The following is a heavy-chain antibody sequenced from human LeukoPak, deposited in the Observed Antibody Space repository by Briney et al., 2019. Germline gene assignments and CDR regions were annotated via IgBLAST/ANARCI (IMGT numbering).Heavy chain of an antibody. CDR3: ARAPGGAPPQKFWSGPHNWFDP. J-gene: IGHJ5*02. Sequence: ASVKVSCKASGYTSTSYYMHWVRQAPGQGLEWMGIINPSGGSTSYAQKFQGRVTMTRDTSTSTVYMELSSLRSEDTAVYYCARAPGGAPPQKFWSGPHNWFDPWGQGTLVTVSS. CDR1: GYTSTSYY. CDR2: INPSGGST. V-gene: IGHV1-46*01. D-gene: IGHD3-3*01.